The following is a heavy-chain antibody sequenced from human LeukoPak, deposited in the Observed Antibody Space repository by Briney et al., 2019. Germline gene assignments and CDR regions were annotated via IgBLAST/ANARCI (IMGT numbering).Heavy chain of an antibody. CDR3: ARVSVVVVAVPGSGWFDP. D-gene: IGHD2-15*01. CDR2: ISAYNGNT. J-gene: IGHJ5*02. Sequence: ASVKVSCKASGYTFTSYGISWVRQAPGQGLEWMGWISAYNGNTNYAQKLQGRVTMTTDTSTSTAYMELRSLRSDDTAVYYCARVSVVVVAVPGSGWFDPWGQGTLVTVSS. CDR1: GYTFTSYG. V-gene: IGHV1-18*01.